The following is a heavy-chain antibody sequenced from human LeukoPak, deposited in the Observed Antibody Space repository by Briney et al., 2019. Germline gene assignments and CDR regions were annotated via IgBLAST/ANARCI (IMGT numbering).Heavy chain of an antibody. V-gene: IGHV3-74*01. J-gene: IGHJ4*02. CDR2: INSDGSST. CDR3: ARVYGYYGSGSYTPDY. Sequence: QSGGSLRLSCAASGITFSSYGMSWVRQAPGKGLVWVSRINSDGSSTSYADSVKGRFTISRDNAKNTQYLQMNSLRAEDTAVYYCARVYGYYGSGSYTPDYWGQGTLVTVSS. D-gene: IGHD3-10*01. CDR1: GITFSSYG.